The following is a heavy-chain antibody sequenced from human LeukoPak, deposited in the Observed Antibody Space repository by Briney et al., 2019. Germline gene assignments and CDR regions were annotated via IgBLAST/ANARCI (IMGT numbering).Heavy chain of an antibody. Sequence: SETLSLTCTVSGVSINTYFWSWIRQPPGKGLEWIGYVYYNGITNYNPSLKSRVSISLDTSKNQFSLRLNSVTAAETAVYYCVSQLGGTTFHWGQGTLVTASS. D-gene: IGHD1/OR15-1a*01. V-gene: IGHV4-59*01. CDR1: GVSINTYF. J-gene: IGHJ4*02. CDR2: VYYNGIT. CDR3: VSQLGGTTFH.